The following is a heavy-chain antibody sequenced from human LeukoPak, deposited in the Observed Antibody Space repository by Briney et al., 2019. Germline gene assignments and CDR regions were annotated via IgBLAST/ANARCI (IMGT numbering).Heavy chain of an antibody. Sequence: SGTLSLTCAVYGGSFSGYYWSWIRQPPGKGLEWIGEINHSGSTNYNPSLKSRVTISVDTSKNQFSLKLSSVTAADTAVYYCASSSSGWYVGYFDYWGQGTLVTVSS. J-gene: IGHJ4*02. CDR3: ASSSSGWYVGYFDY. CDR1: GGSFSGYY. CDR2: INHSGST. D-gene: IGHD6-19*01. V-gene: IGHV4-34*01.